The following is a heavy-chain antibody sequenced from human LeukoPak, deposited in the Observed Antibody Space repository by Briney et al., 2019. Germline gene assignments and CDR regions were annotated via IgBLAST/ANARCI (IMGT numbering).Heavy chain of an antibody. D-gene: IGHD6-13*01. Sequence: GASVKVSCKASGGTFNDYAISWVRQAPGQGPEWMGGIIPIFGTANYAQKFQGRVTITADESTSTAYMELSSLRSEDTAVYYCASTHSSSWYMDDYWGQGTLVTVSS. CDR2: IIPIFGTA. CDR1: GGTFNDYA. V-gene: IGHV1-69*13. CDR3: ASTHSSSWYMDDY. J-gene: IGHJ4*02.